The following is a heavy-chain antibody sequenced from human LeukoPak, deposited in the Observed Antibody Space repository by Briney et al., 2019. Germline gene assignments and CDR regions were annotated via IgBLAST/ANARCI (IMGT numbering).Heavy chain of an antibody. V-gene: IGHV3-49*04. J-gene: IGHJ4*02. D-gene: IGHD7-27*01. CDR3: TRDRGSSTLGDY. CDR1: GFSFGDYA. Sequence: GGSLRLSCTVSGFSFGDYAINWVRQAPGKGLEWVGFIRSKAFGETAEYAASVKGRFTISRDDSKSIAYLQMNSLKTEDTAVYYCTRDRGSSTLGDYWGQGTLVTVSS. CDR2: IRSKAFGETA.